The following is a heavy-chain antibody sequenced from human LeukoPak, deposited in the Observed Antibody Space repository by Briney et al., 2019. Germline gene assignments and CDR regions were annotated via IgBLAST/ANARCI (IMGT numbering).Heavy chain of an antibody. V-gene: IGHV3-21*01. CDR3: VRERGYSSSWYTF. CDR2: ISSSSSYI. D-gene: IGHD6-13*01. Sequence: PGGSLRLSCAASGFTFSSYSMNWVRQAPGKGLEWVSSISSSSSYIYYADSVKGRFTISRDNARNSLYLQMNNLRAEDTAVYYCVRERGYSSSWYTFWGQGTLVTVSS. J-gene: IGHJ4*02. CDR1: GFTFSSYS.